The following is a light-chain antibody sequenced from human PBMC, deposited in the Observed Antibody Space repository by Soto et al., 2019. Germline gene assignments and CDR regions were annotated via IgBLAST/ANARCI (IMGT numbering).Light chain of an antibody. CDR2: DVS. V-gene: IGLV2-11*01. CDR1: SSDVGGYNY. CDR3: CSYAGSYTFYV. Sequence: QSALTQPRSVSGSPVQSVTISCTGTSSDVGGYNYVSWYQQHPGKAPKLMIYDVSKRPSGVPDRFSGSKSGNTASLTISGLQAEDEADYYCCSYAGSYTFYVFGTG. J-gene: IGLJ1*01.